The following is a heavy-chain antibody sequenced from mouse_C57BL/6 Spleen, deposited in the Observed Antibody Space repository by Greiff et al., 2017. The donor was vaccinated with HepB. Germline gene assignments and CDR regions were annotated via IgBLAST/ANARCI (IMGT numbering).Heavy chain of an antibody. CDR3: AREGNYDYDYYYAMDY. CDR2: INYDGSST. CDR1: GFTFSDYY. D-gene: IGHD2-4*01. Sequence: EVQLVESEGGLVQPGSSMKLSCTASGFTFSDYYMAWVRQVPEKGLEWVANINYDGSSTYYLDSLKSRFIISRDNAKNILYLQMSCLKSEDTATYYCAREGNYDYDYYYAMDYWGQGTSVTVSS. J-gene: IGHJ4*01. V-gene: IGHV5-16*01.